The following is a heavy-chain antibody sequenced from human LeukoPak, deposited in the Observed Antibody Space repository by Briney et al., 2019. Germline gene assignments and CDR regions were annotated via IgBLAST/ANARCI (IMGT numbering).Heavy chain of an antibody. CDR1: GYTFTGYY. D-gene: IGHD3-16*02. CDR3: ARQGQSDLSFYYSIDV. CDR2: INPNSGDT. J-gene: IGHJ6*03. Sequence: ASVKVSCKASGYTFTGYYIHWVRQAPGQGLQWMGWINPNSGDTISAQKLHGRVTLTTDTSITTAYMELSSLTSDDTAVYYCARQGQSDLSFYYSIDVWGKGTTVTISS. V-gene: IGHV1-2*02.